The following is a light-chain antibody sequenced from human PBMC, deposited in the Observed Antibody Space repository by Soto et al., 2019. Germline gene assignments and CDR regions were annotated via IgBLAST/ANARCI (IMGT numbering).Light chain of an antibody. CDR2: GAS. J-gene: IGKJ5*01. CDR1: QSVSGSY. CDR3: QQYGSSPIP. Sequence: EIVLTQSPGTLSLSPGESATLSCRASQSVSGSYLAWYQQKPGQAPRLLIYGASSRATGIPDRFSGSGSGTDFTLTISRLEPEDFAVYYCQQYGSSPIPCGQGTRLEIK. V-gene: IGKV3-20*01.